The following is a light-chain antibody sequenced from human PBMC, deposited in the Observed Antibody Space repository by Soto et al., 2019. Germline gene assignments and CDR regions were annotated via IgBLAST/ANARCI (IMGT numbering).Light chain of an antibody. V-gene: IGLV4-69*01. CDR3: QTWGTDIVV. J-gene: IGLJ2*01. CDR2: LNSDGSH. CDR1: SGHSSYA. Sequence: QPVLTQSPSAYASLEASVKLTCNLSSGHSSYAIAWHQQQPEKGPRYLMKLNSDGSHSKGDGIPDRFSGSSSGAERYLTISSLQSEDEADYYCQTWGTDIVVFGGGTKLTVL.